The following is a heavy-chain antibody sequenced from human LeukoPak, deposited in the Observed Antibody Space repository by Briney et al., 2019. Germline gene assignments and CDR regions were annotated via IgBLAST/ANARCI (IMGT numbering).Heavy chain of an antibody. J-gene: IGHJ4*02. CDR1: GFIFSDYW. Sequence: GGSLRLSCAASGFIFSDYWMTWVRQAPGKGLEWLANIKQDGSEKYYVDSVKGRFTISRDNAKNSLYLQMNSLRAEDTAVYYCARESSSFSSGWAKDYWGQGTLVTVSS. CDR3: ARESSSFSSGWAKDY. V-gene: IGHV3-7*01. D-gene: IGHD6-19*01. CDR2: IKQDGSEK.